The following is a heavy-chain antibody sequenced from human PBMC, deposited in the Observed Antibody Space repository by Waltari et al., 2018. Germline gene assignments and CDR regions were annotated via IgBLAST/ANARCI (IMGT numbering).Heavy chain of an antibody. Sequence: QVQLVESGGGVVQPGRSLRLPCAASGFTFSSYAIHWVRLAPGKGLEWVAVISDDGSNKYYAYSVKGRFTISRDNSKNTLYLQMNSLRAEDTAVYYCARDQGQAFDIWGQGTMVTVSS. CDR3: ARDQGQAFDI. CDR2: ISDDGSNK. CDR1: GFTFSSYA. J-gene: IGHJ3*02. V-gene: IGHV3-30*01.